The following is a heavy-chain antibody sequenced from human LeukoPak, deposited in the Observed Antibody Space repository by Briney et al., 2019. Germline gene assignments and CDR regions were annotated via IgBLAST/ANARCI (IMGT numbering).Heavy chain of an antibody. D-gene: IGHD4-17*01. CDR1: GFTFSGYW. CDR2: IKSDGIST. V-gene: IGHV3-74*03. Sequence: PGGSLRLSCAASGFTFSGYWMHWVRQAPGKGLVWVARIKSDGISTTYADSVKGRFTISRDNAKNTLYLQMNSLRAEDTAVYYCAKSGGVTTTLGYWGQGTLVTVSS. J-gene: IGHJ4*02. CDR3: AKSGGVTTTLGY.